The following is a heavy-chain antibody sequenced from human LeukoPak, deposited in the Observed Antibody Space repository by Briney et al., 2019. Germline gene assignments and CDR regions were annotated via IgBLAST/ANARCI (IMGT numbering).Heavy chain of an antibody. D-gene: IGHD3-22*01. CDR3: ARDPYYYDSSGYSHYFDY. Sequence: PGGSLRLSCAASGFTFSDYYMSWIRQAPGKGLEWVSYIGSSGSTIYYADSVKGRFTISRDNAKNSLYLQMSSLRAEDTAVYYCARDPYYYDSSGYSHYFDYWSQGTLVTVSS. CDR1: GFTFSDYY. CDR2: IGSSGSTI. J-gene: IGHJ4*02. V-gene: IGHV3-11*01.